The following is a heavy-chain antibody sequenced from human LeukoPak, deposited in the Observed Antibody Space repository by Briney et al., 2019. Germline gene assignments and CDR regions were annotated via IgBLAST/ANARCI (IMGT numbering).Heavy chain of an antibody. V-gene: IGHV4-59*01. CDR3: ARGTTYYYDSSGYY. CDR1: GGSISSYY. CDR2: IYYSGST. D-gene: IGHD3-22*01. Sequence: SETLSLTCTVSGGSISSYYWSWIRQPPGKGLEWIGYIYYSGSTNYNPSLKSRVTISVDTSKNQFSLKLSSVTAADTAVYYCARGTTYYYDSSGYYWGQGTLVTVPS. J-gene: IGHJ4*02.